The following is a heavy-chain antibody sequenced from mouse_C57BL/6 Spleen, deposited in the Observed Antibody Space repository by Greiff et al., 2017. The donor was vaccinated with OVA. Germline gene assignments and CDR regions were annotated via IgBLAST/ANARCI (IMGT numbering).Heavy chain of an antibody. D-gene: IGHD3-3*01. J-gene: IGHJ3*01. V-gene: IGHV5-4*01. Sequence: EVQGVESGGGLVKPGGSLKLSCAASGFTFSSYAMSWVRQTPEKRLEWVATISDGGSYTYYPDNVKGRFTISRDNAKNNLYLQMSHLKSEDTAMYYCARDGLGQAWFAYWGQGTLVTVSA. CDR1: GFTFSSYA. CDR2: ISDGGSYT. CDR3: ARDGLGQAWFAY.